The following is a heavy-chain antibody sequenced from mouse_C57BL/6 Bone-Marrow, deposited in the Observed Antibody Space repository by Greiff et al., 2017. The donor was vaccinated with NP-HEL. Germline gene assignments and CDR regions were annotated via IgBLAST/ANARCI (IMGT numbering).Heavy chain of an antibody. CDR1: GYTFTSYW. CDR3: AREESNYLYYFDY. CDR2: IYPGSGST. Sequence: VKLQESGAELVKPGASVKMSCKASGYTFTSYWITWVKQRPGQGLEWIGDIYPGSGSTNYNEKFKSKATLTVDTSASTAYMQLSSLTSEDSAVYYCAREESNYLYYFDYWGQGTTLTVSS. D-gene: IGHD2-5*01. V-gene: IGHV1-55*01. J-gene: IGHJ2*01.